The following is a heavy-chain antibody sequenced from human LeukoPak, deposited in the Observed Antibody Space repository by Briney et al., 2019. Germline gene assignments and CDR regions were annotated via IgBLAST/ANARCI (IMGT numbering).Heavy chain of an antibody. J-gene: IGHJ3*02. CDR1: GFTFSSCT. Sequence: GGSLRLSCAASGFTFSSCTMSWVRQAPGKGLEWVSYISSSSSTIYYADSVKGRFTISRDNAKNSLYLQMNSLRAEDTAVYYCARVVFGSSGVDAFDIWGQGTMVTVSS. CDR2: ISSSSSTI. V-gene: IGHV3-48*04. D-gene: IGHD6-19*01. CDR3: ARVVFGSSGVDAFDI.